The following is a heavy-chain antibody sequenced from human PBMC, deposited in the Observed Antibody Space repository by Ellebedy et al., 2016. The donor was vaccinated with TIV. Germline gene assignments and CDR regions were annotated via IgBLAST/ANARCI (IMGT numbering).Heavy chain of an antibody. CDR3: AGDYGAYFDY. J-gene: IGHJ4*02. Sequence: MPSETLSLTCTVSGGSISSYYWSWIRQPPGKGLEWIGYIYYSGSTNYNPSLKSRVTISVDMSKNQFSLRLSSVTADDTAVYYCAGDYGAYFDYWGQGTLVTVSS. D-gene: IGHD4-17*01. CDR1: GGSISSYY. V-gene: IGHV4-59*12. CDR2: IYYSGST.